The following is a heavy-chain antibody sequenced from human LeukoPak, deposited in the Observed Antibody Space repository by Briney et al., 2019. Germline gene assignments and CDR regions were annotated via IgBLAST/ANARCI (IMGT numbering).Heavy chain of an antibody. CDR2: IRYDGNNK. V-gene: IGHV3-30*02. Sequence: GGSPRLSCAASGFTFSSYGIHWVRQAPGKGLEWVAFIRYDGNNKYYADSVKGRFTISRDNSKNTLYLQMNSLRAEDTALYYCARVGIVVVTAMYYFDYWGQGTLVTVSS. CDR1: GFTFSSYG. J-gene: IGHJ4*02. D-gene: IGHD2-21*02. CDR3: ARVGIVVVTAMYYFDY.